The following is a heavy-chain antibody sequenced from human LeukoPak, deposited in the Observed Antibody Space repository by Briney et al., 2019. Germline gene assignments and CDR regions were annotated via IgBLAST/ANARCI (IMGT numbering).Heavy chain of an antibody. Sequence: SETLSLTCTVSGGSISSYYWSWIRQPPGKGLEWIGYISYSGSTNYNPSLKSRVTISVDTSKNQFSLKLSSVTAADTAVYYCARDRKQWLGRVMYNWFDPLGQGTLVTVSS. CDR3: ARDRKQWLGRVMYNWFDP. J-gene: IGHJ5*02. CDR2: ISYSGST. V-gene: IGHV4-59*01. D-gene: IGHD6-19*01. CDR1: GGSISSYY.